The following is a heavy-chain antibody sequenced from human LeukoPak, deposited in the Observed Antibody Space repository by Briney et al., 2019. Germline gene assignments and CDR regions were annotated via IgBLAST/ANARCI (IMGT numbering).Heavy chain of an antibody. CDR1: GYTFTNLTEYY. D-gene: IGHD1-26*01. CDR2: INPNNGGT. J-gene: IGHJ4*02. CDR3: ARRLGGSSEGYEF. Sequence: GASVKVSCKASGYTFTNLTEYYIHWVRPAPGHGRESMGWINPNNGGTKYAQKCQGRVTMTRDMSMNTAYMELSSLTSDDTAVYYCARRLGGSSEGYEFWGQGPLVTVSS. V-gene: IGHV1-2*02.